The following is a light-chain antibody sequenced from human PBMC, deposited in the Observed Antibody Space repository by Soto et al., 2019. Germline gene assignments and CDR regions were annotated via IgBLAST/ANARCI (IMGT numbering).Light chain of an antibody. Sequence: EIVLTQSPGTLSLSPGERTTLSCRASQSVSSNFLDWYQQKPGQAPRLLIYGASSRATGIPDRFSGSGSGTDFTLTISRLEPDDFATYFCQQHDDYSHATFGQGTKVEIK. CDR1: QSVSSNF. CDR2: GAS. J-gene: IGKJ2*01. V-gene: IGKV3-20*01. CDR3: QQHDDYSHAT.